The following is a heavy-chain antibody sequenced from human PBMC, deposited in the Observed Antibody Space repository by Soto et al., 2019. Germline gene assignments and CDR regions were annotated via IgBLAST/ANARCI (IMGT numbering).Heavy chain of an antibody. CDR1: GGTFSSYA. J-gene: IGHJ6*02. CDR2: IIPIFGTA. V-gene: IGHV1-69*13. Sequence: ASVKVSCKASGGTFSSYAISWVRQAPGQGLEWMGGIIPIFGTANYAQKFQGRVTITADESTSTAYMELSSLRSEDTAVYYCARAFWSGYPVRTYGMDVWGQGTTVTVSS. CDR3: ARAFWSGYPVRTYGMDV. D-gene: IGHD3-3*01.